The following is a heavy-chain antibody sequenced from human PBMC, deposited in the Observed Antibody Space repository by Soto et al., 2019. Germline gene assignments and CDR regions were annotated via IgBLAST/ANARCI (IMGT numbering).Heavy chain of an antibody. D-gene: IGHD3-3*01. CDR1: GGSISSYY. V-gene: IGHV4-59*01. J-gene: IGHJ6*02. CDR2: IYYSGST. CDR3: ARAIWSGYPRGYYYYGMDV. Sequence: SETLSLTFTVSGGSISSYYWSWIRQPPGKGLEWIGYIYYSGSTNYNPSLKSRVTISVDTSKNQFSLKLSSVTAADTAVYYCARAIWSGYPRGYYYYGMDVWGQGTTVTVSS.